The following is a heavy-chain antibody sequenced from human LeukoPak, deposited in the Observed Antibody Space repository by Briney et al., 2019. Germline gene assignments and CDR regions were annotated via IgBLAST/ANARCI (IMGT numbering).Heavy chain of an antibody. CDR3: ATGCVGSPNCQTTGYDH. Sequence: GVSLRLSCAASGFTFSLYAMNWVRQAPGKGLEWVSGISDSVRNTYYSDSVKRRFTIPRDNSESTVYLQMNSLAAEDTAQYYCATGCVGSPNCQTTGYDHWGQGTLVTVSS. CDR2: ISDSVRNT. V-gene: IGHV3-23*01. D-gene: IGHD2-2*01. J-gene: IGHJ4*02. CDR1: GFTFSLYA.